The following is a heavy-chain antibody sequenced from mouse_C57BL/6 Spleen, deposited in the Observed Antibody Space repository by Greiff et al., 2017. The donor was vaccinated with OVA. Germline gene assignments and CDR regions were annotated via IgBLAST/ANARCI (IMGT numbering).Heavy chain of an antibody. V-gene: IGHV2-2*01. CDR3: ARALANWDDTFAY. CDR2: IWSGGST. CDR1: GFSLTSYG. J-gene: IGHJ3*01. Sequence: VKLVESGPGLVQPSQSLSITCTVSGFSLTSYGVHWVRQSPGKGLEWLGVIWSGGSTDYNAAFISRLSISKDNSKSQVFFKMNSLQADDTAIYYCARALANWDDTFAYWGQGTLVTVSA. D-gene: IGHD4-1*01.